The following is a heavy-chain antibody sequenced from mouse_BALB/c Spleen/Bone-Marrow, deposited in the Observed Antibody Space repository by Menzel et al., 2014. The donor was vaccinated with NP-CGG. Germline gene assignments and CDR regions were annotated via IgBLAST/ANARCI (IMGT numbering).Heavy chain of an antibody. CDR2: IYPGDGST. D-gene: IGHD2-14*01. CDR1: GYTFTSYF. CDR3: AYYRYDEYFDV. J-gene: IGHJ1*01. V-gene: IGHV1S56*01. Sequence: QVQLQQPGPEQVKPGASVKMSCKASGYTFTSYFIHWVKQRPGQGLEWIGWIYPGDGSTKYNEKFKGKTTLTADKSSSTAYMLLSSPTSEDSAIFFCAYYRYDEYFDVWGAGTTVTVSS.